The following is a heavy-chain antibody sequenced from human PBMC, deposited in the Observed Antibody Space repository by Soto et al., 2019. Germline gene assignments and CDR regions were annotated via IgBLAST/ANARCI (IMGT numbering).Heavy chain of an antibody. D-gene: IGHD5-12*01. J-gene: IGHJ4*02. CDR1: GLTFSTYW. V-gene: IGHV3-7*02. CDR3: ASGRDGYNYGSDH. CDR2: INQDGGDR. Sequence: GGSLRLSCAASGLTFSTYWMSWVRQAPGKGLEWVANINQDGGDRYYVDSVKGRFTVSRDNARNSLYLQMNSLRPEDTALYYCASGRDGYNYGSDHWGQGILVTVSS.